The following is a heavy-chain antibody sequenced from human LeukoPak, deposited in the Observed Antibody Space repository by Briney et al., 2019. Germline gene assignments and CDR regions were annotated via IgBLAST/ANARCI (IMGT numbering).Heavy chain of an antibody. J-gene: IGHJ4*02. D-gene: IGHD1-1*01. CDR2: IRGGGEK. CDR1: GFSFSTYA. V-gene: IGHV3-23*01. CDR3: AKANWISNADAVW. Sequence: GGSLRLSCAASGFSFSTYAMRWVRQAPARGLEWVSSIRGGGEKFYADFVRGRFTLSRDDSTNTVYLQLNNLTVADTAVYYCAKANWISNADAVWWGQGTLVTVSS.